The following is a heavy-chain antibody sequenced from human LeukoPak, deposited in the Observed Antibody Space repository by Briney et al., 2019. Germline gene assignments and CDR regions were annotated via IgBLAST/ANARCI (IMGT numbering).Heavy chain of an antibody. CDR2: IYTSGST. J-gene: IGHJ6*02. D-gene: IGHD4-17*01. CDR1: GGSISSYY. CDR3: AREGETTVTTFGDYYYGMDV. V-gene: IGHV4-4*07. Sequence: SETLSLTCTVSGGSISSYYWSWIRQPAGKGLEWIGRIYTSGSTNYNPSLKRRVTMSVDTSKNQFSLKLSSVTAADTAVYYCAREGETTVTTFGDYYYGMDVWGQGTTVTASS.